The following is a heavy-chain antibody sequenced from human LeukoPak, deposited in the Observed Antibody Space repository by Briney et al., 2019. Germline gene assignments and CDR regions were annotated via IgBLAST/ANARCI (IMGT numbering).Heavy chain of an antibody. CDR3: ARGVGFGYDPVDY. CDR1: GGSFSGYY. D-gene: IGHD5-12*01. CDR2: INHSGST. J-gene: IGHJ4*02. Sequence: SSETLSLTCAVYGGSFSGYYWSWIRQPPGKGLEWIGEINHSGSTNYNPSLKSRVTISVDTSKNQFSLKLSSVTAADTAVYYCARGVGFGYDPVDYWGQGTLVTVSS. V-gene: IGHV4-34*01.